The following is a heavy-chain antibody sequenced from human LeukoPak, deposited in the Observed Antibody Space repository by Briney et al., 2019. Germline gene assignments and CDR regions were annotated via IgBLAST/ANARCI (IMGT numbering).Heavy chain of an antibody. Sequence: GVSLRLSCAASGFTFSTYSMNWVRQAPGKGLEWVSSISSSSSYIYYADSVKGRFTISRDNAKNSLYLQMNSLRAEDTAVYYCARVVLRFLEWSFDPWGQGTLVTVSS. J-gene: IGHJ5*02. CDR2: ISSSSSYI. V-gene: IGHV3-21*01. CDR3: ARVVLRFLEWSFDP. CDR1: GFTFSTYS. D-gene: IGHD3-3*01.